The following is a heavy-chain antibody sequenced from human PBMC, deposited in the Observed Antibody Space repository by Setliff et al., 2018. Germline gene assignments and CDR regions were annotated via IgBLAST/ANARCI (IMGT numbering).Heavy chain of an antibody. V-gene: IGHV4-61*02. CDR2: LHTSGSI. J-gene: IGHJ3*02. CDR3: AFRTHAFDI. Sequence: PSETLSLTCTVSGGSISSGTYYWSWIRQPAGKGLEWIGRLHTSGSIDYNPSLKSRVTISVDTSKNQFSLRLRSVTAADTAVYYCAFRTHAFDIWGQGTKVT. CDR1: GGSISSGTYY.